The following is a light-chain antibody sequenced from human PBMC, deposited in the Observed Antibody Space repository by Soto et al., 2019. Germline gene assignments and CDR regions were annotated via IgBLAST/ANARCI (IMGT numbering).Light chain of an antibody. Sequence: DIVMTQSPATLSVSPGEGATLSCRASQSVTSNLAWYQQKPGQGPRLLIYGASIRDTGIPARFSGSGSGTEFTLTTSSRQSEDFAVYYCQQYDTCSPRTFGGGTKVEIK. CDR1: QSVTSN. CDR2: GAS. J-gene: IGKJ4*01. CDR3: QQYDTCSPRT. V-gene: IGKV3D-15*01.